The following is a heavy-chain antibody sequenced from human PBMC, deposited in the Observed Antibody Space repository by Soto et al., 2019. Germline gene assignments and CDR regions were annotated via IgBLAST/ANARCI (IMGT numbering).Heavy chain of an antibody. CDR1: GGHFDRFA. CDR2: IIPFLSAT. J-gene: IGHJ6*02. D-gene: IGHD4-17*01. V-gene: IGHV1-69*01. CDR3: ARGEDDYGDFGSMDV. Sequence: QVQLVQSGAEVKKPGSSVKVSCRASGGHFDRFALSWLRQAHGQGLEWMGGIIPFLSATTYAHKFQGRVIITADESANTLYLELRSLTSDDTAVYYCARGEDDYGDFGSMDVWGQGTSVTVSS.